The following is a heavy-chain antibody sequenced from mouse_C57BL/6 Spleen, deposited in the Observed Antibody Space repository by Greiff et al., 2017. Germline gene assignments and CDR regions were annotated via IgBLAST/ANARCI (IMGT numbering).Heavy chain of an antibody. D-gene: IGHD1-1*02. CDR2: ISDGGSYT. J-gene: IGHJ1*03. CDR3: AREGGWELGYFDV. CDR1: GFTFSSYA. Sequence: EVQGVESGGGLVKPGGSLKLSCAASGFTFSSYALSWVRQTPEKRLEWVATISDGGSYTYYPDNVKGRFTISRDNAKNNLYLQMSHLKSEDTAMYDCAREGGWELGYFDVWGTGTTVTVSS. V-gene: IGHV5-4*01.